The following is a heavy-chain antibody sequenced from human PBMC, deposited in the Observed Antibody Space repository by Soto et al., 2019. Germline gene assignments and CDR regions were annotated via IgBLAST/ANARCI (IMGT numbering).Heavy chain of an antibody. CDR3: ARGGYCSSTSCFRGYYYYGMDV. CDR2: MNPNSGNT. D-gene: IGHD2-2*01. J-gene: IGHJ6*02. Sequence: ASVKVSCKASGYTFTSYDINWVRQATGRGLEWMGWMNPNSGNTGYAQKFQGRVTMTRNTSISTAYMELSSLRSEDTAVYYCARGGYCSSTSCFRGYYYYGMDVWGQGTTVTVSS. V-gene: IGHV1-8*01. CDR1: GYTFTSYD.